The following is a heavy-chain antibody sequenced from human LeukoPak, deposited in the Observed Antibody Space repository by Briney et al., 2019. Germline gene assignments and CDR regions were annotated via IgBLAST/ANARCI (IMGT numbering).Heavy chain of an antibody. CDR2: ISSSSSYT. Sequence: GGSLRLSCAASGFTFSDYYMSWIRQAPGKGLEWVSYISSSSSYTNYADSVKGRFTISRDNAKNSLYLQMNSLRAEDTAVYYCARNNAPFVDWLPFFYYWGRGTLVTVSS. CDR3: ARNNAPFVDWLPFFYY. J-gene: IGHJ4*02. CDR1: GFTFSDYY. V-gene: IGHV3-11*06. D-gene: IGHD3-9*01.